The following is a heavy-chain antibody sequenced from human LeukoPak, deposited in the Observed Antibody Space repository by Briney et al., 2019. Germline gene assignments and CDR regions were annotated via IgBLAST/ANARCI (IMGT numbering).Heavy chain of an antibody. J-gene: IGHJ6*02. D-gene: IGHD2-2*01. Sequence: SVKLSCKASGGTFSSYAISWVRQAPGQGLEWMGRIIPILGIANYAQKFQGRVTITADKSTSTAYMELSSLRSEDTAVYYCATLWVGRYCSSTSCYSRYYYYYGMDVWGQGTTVTVSS. V-gene: IGHV1-69*04. CDR2: IIPILGIA. CDR1: GGTFSSYA. CDR3: ATLWVGRYCSSTSCYSRYYYYYGMDV.